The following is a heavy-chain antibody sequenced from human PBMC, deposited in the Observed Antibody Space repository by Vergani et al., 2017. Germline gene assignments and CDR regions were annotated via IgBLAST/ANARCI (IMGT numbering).Heavy chain of an antibody. CDR1: GFTFSSYA. J-gene: IGHJ6*02. CDR3: AKDIRLTAMVTYGMDV. CDR2: ISWNSGSI. V-gene: IGHV3-9*01. D-gene: IGHD5-18*01. Sequence: EVQLVESGGGLVQPGGSLRLSCSASGFTFSSYAMHWVRQAPGKGLEWVSGISWNSGSIGYADSVKGRFTISRDNAKNSLYLQMNSLRAEDTALYYCAKDIRLTAMVTYGMDVWGQGP.